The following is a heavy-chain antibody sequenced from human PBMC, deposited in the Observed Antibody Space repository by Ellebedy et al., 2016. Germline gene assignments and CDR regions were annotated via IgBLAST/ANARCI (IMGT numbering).Heavy chain of an antibody. V-gene: IGHV3-23*01. CDR3: AKYCVTNVCSVRHMDV. Sequence: GESLKISXAASGFTFSNYAMSWVRQAPGKGLEWVSTISGSGERTYNADSVKGRFTISRDNSKNTLYLQMDSLRAEDTAVYYCAKYCVTNVCSVRHMDVWGKGTTVTVSS. CDR1: GFTFSNYA. CDR2: ISGSGERT. D-gene: IGHD2-8*01. J-gene: IGHJ6*03.